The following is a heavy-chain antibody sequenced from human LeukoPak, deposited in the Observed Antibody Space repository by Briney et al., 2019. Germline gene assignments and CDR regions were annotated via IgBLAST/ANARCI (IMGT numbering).Heavy chain of an antibody. CDR3: ARENYGDYVGYYYYGMDV. CDR1: GYTFTSYD. D-gene: IGHD4-17*01. CDR2: MNPNSGNT. V-gene: IGHV1-8*01. J-gene: IGHJ6*02. Sequence: VKVSCTASGYTFTSYDINWVRQATGQGLEWMGWMNPNSGNTGYAQKFQGRVTMTRNTSISTAYMELSSLRSEDTAVYYCARENYGDYVGYYYYGMDVWGQGTTVTVSS.